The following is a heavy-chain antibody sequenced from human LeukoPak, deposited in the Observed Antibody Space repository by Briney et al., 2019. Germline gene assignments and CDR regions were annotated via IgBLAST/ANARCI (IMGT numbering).Heavy chain of an antibody. CDR2: INSDGSSI. Sequence: GGSLRLSCAASGFTFSSYWMHWVRQGPGKGLGWVSRINSDGSSINYADSAKGRFTISRDNAKNTLYMQMTSLKTEDTAVYYCTTGLRAADTNWGLGTLVTVSS. D-gene: IGHD6-13*01. CDR1: GFTFSSYW. CDR3: TTGLRAADTN. J-gene: IGHJ4*02. V-gene: IGHV3-74*01.